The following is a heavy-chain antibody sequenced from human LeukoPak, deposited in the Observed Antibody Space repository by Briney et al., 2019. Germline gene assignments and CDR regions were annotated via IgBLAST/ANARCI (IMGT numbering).Heavy chain of an antibody. CDR3: ARDPTTYGSGSYYYYFDY. CDR2: ISSSSIYI. D-gene: IGHD3-10*01. V-gene: IGHV3-21*01. CDR1: GFTFSSYS. Sequence: GGSLRLSCVASGFTFSSYSMNWVRQAPGKGLEWVSSISSSSIYIYYADSVRGRFTISRDNAKNSLYLQMNSLRAEDTAVYYCARDPTTYGSGSYYYYFDYWGQGTLVTVSS. J-gene: IGHJ4*02.